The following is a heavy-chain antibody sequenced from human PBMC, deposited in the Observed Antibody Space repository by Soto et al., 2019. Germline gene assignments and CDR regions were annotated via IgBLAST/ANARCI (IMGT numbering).Heavy chain of an antibody. CDR3: ARHRARGYSYGTARRGMDV. CDR1: GYSFTSYW. CDR2: IDPSDSYT. D-gene: IGHD5-18*01. V-gene: IGHV5-10-1*01. Sequence: GESLKISCKGSGYSFTSYWISWVRQMPGKGLEWMGRIDPSDSYTNYSPSFQGHVTISADKSISTAYLQWSSLKASDTAMYYCARHRARGYSYGTARRGMDVWGQGTTVTVSS. J-gene: IGHJ6*02.